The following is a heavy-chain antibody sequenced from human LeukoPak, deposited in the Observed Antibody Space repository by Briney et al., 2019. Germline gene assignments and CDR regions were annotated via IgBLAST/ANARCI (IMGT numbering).Heavy chain of an antibody. CDR3: AKGGARSRRWLRGWFDP. Sequence: GGSLRLSCAASGFTFSSYGMHWVRQAPGKGLEWVAVISYDGSNKYYADSVKGRFTISRDNSKNTLYLQMNSLRAEDTAVYYCAKGGARSRRWLRGWFDPWGQGTLVTVSS. D-gene: IGHD5-24*01. CDR1: GFTFSSYG. J-gene: IGHJ5*02. V-gene: IGHV3-30*18. CDR2: ISYDGSNK.